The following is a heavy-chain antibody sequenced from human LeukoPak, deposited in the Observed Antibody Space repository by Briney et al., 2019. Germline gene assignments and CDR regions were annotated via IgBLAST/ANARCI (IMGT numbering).Heavy chain of an antibody. V-gene: IGHV5-51*01. CDR1: CSSYW. D-gene: IGHD3-3*01. Sequence: CSSYWIGWVRQMPGKGLEWMGIIYPGDSDTRYSPSLQGQVTFSVDTSICTAYLQWSSLKASDTAIYYCARQNDFRLDYWGQGTLVTVSS. CDR3: ARQNDFRLDY. CDR2: IYPGDSDT. J-gene: IGHJ4*02.